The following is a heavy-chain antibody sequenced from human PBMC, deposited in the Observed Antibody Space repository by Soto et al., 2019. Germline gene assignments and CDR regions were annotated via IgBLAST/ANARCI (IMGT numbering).Heavy chain of an antibody. Sequence: QVPLVQSGAEVKKPGAQVKLACKASGYTFTSYGISWVRQAAGQGLEWMGWISAYNGNTNYAQKLQGRVTMTTDTSTSTAYMELRSLRSDDTAVYYCASHTTFGVVTNDAFDIWGQGTMVTVSS. CDR1: GYTFTSYG. D-gene: IGHD3-3*01. J-gene: IGHJ3*02. CDR3: ASHTTFGVVTNDAFDI. V-gene: IGHV1-18*01. CDR2: ISAYNGNT.